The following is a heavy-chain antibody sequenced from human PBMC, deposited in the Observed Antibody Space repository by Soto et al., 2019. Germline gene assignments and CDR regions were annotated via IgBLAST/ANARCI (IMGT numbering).Heavy chain of an antibody. D-gene: IGHD5-18*01. CDR1: GYTFTSYG. J-gene: IGHJ4*02. Sequence: QVQLVQSGAEVKKPGASVKVSCKASGYTFTSYGISWVRQAPGQGLEWMGWISAYNGNTNYAQKRQGRVTMTTDTSTSTAYMELRSLRSDDTAVYYCARDLRKYSYGYSFDYWGQGTLVTVSS. CDR2: ISAYNGNT. CDR3: ARDLRKYSYGYSFDY. V-gene: IGHV1-18*01.